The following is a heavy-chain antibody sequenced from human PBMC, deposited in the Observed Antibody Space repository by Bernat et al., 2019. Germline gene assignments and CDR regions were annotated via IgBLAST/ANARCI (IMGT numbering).Heavy chain of an antibody. J-gene: IGHJ6*02. V-gene: IGHV3-53*01. CDR3: ARAGRDGYNLDYGMDV. CDR2: IYYTGST. CDR1: GFTVDSNY. D-gene: IGHD5-24*01. Sequence: EVQLVESGGGLIQPGGSLRLSCAASGFTVDSNYMSWVRQAPGKGLEWVSLIYYTGSTFYADSVKGRFTVSRDTSKNTLYLQMNSLRAEDTAVYYCARAGRDGYNLDYGMDVWGQGTTVTVSS.